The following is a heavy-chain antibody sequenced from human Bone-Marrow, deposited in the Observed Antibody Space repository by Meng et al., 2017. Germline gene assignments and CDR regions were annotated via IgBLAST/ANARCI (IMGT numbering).Heavy chain of an antibody. D-gene: IGHD6-13*01. Sequence: GSLRLSCAVYGGSFSGYYWSWIRQPPGKGLEWIGEINHSGSTNYNPSLKSRVTISVDTSKNQFSLKLSSVTAADTAVYYCARGLYNHIAAAGTFDYWGQGTRVTVDS. CDR2: INHSGST. J-gene: IGHJ4*01. V-gene: IGHV4-34*01. CDR1: GGSFSGYY. CDR3: ARGLYNHIAAAGTFDY.